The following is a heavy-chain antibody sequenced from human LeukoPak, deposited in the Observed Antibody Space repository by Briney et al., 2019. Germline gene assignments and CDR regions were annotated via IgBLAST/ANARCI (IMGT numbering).Heavy chain of an antibody. D-gene: IGHD3-16*01. V-gene: IGHV7-4-1*02. CDR3: ARGYGGSWDY. Sequence: ASVKVSCKAFGYTFTSNYMHWVRQAPGQGLEWMGWINTNTGNPTYAQGFTGRFVFSLDTSVSTAYLQISSLKAEDTAVYYCARGYGGSWDYWGQGTLVTVSS. CDR2: INTNTGNP. CDR1: GYTFTSNY. J-gene: IGHJ4*02.